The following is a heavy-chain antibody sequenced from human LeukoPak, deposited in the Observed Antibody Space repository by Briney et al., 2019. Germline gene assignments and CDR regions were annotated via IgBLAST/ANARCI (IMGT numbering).Heavy chain of an antibody. CDR1: GAPITDYY. D-gene: IGHD2-15*01. CDR2: IYNSEIT. J-gene: IGHJ6*03. CDR3: AKGGGSSFRGDYYYYYMDV. Sequence: SDTLSLTCTVSGAPITDYYWSWIRQAPGKGLEFIGYIYNSEITNYNLSLTSRATMSVDTSKNQFSLKLKSMTAADTAVYYCAKGGGSSFRGDYYYYYMDVWGKGTTVTVSS. V-gene: IGHV4-59*07.